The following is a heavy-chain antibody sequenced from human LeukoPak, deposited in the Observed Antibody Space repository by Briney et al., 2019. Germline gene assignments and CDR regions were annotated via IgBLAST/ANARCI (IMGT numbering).Heavy chain of an antibody. V-gene: IGHV3-48*02. J-gene: IGHJ4*02. CDR3: TRDRSTWLFDY. CDR1: GFTFITYT. D-gene: IGHD6-13*01. Sequence: GESLKISCAASGFTFITYTMHWVRQAPGKGLESVSYISSSSSTIYYADSVKGRFTISRDNAKNSLYLQMNTLRDEDTAVYYCTRDRSTWLFDYWGQGTVVTVAS. CDR2: ISSSSSTI.